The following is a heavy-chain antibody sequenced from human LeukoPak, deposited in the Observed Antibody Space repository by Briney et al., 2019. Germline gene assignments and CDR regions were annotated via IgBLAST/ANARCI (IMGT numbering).Heavy chain of an antibody. Sequence: GGSLRLSCAASGFTFSSYAMIWVRQAPGKGLEWVSAIGGSGTSTFYADSVKGRFTISRDNPKNTLYLQMNSLRAEDTAVYYCARGAHTAMDMDVWGQGTTVTVSS. V-gene: IGHV3-23*01. CDR1: GFTFSSYA. J-gene: IGHJ6*02. D-gene: IGHD5-18*01. CDR2: IGGSGTST. CDR3: ARGAHTAMDMDV.